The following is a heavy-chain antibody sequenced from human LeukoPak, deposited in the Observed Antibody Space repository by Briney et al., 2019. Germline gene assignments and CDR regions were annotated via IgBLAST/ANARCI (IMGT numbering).Heavy chain of an antibody. V-gene: IGHV3-23*01. Sequence: SGGSLRLSCAASGFTFTSYAMNWVRQAPGKGLEWVSGISNSGDNTYYADSVKGRFTISGDNSKKTLYLQMKSLRAEDTAVYYCAKDRVAIFGVVTTHWFDPWGQGTLVTVSS. CDR3: AKDRVAIFGVVTTHWFDP. CDR1: GFTFTSYA. D-gene: IGHD3-3*01. J-gene: IGHJ5*02. CDR2: ISNSGDNT.